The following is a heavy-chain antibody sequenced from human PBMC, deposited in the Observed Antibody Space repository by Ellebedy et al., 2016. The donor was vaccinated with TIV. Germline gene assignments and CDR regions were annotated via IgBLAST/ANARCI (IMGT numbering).Heavy chain of an antibody. Sequence: GESLKISXAASGFTFSSYAMSWVRQAPGKGLEWVSAISGSGGSTYYADSVKGRFTISRDNSKNTLYLQMNSLRAEDTAVYYCAKFLLGDDIVVVPAASGARYYYGMDVWGQGTTVTVSS. CDR1: GFTFSSYA. CDR3: AKFLLGDDIVVVPAASGARYYYGMDV. V-gene: IGHV3-23*01. J-gene: IGHJ6*02. CDR2: ISGSGGST. D-gene: IGHD2-2*01.